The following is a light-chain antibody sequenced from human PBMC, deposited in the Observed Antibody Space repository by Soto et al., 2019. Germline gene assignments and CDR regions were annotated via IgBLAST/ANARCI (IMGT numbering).Light chain of an antibody. J-gene: IGKJ4*01. V-gene: IGKV1-39*01. CDR2: AAS. CDR3: QQSHSSPLT. CDR1: RSISDC. Sequence: IQMTQSPPSLSATVGDRVTITCRASRSISDCLNWYKQKPGEAPELLIYAASTLQSGVPSRFSGSGSGTDFTLTISSLQPEDSAAYYCQQSHSSPLTFGGGTKVAIK.